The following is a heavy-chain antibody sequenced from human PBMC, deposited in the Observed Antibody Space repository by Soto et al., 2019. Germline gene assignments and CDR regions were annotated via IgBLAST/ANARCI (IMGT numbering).Heavy chain of an antibody. V-gene: IGHV4-34*01. Sequence: ETLSLTCAVYGGSFSGYYWSWIRQPPGKGLEWIGEINHSGSTNYNPSLKSRVTISVDTSKNQFSLKLSSVTAADTAVYYCARGRYYYGSGSYRTRYYGMDVWGQGTTVTGSS. CDR2: INHSGST. D-gene: IGHD3-10*01. CDR1: GGSFSGYY. J-gene: IGHJ6*02. CDR3: ARGRYYYGSGSYRTRYYGMDV.